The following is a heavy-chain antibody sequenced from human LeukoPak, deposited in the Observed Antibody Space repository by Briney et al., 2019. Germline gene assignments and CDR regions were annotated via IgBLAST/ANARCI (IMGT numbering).Heavy chain of an antibody. CDR1: GGSISSSNW. Sequence: SGTLSLTCAVSGGSISSSNWWGWVRQPPGKGLEWIGEIYHSGSTNYNPSLKSRVTISVDKSKNQFSLKLSSVTAADTAVYYCASLPQYSSSYKIDYWGQGTLVTVSS. V-gene: IGHV4-4*02. J-gene: IGHJ4*02. D-gene: IGHD6-13*01. CDR2: IYHSGST. CDR3: ASLPQYSSSYKIDY.